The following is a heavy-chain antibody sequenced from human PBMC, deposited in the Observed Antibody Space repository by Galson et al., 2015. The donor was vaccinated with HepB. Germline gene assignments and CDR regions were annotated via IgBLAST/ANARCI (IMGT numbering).Heavy chain of an antibody. CDR1: GGTFSSYA. Sequence: SVKVSCKASGGTFSSYAISWVRQAPGQGLEWMGGIIPIFGTANYAQKFQGRVTITADESTSTAYMELSSLRSEDTAVYYCAREGSSSSGRFDYWGQGTLVTVSS. V-gene: IGHV1-69*13. CDR3: AREGSSSSGRFDY. CDR2: IIPIFGTA. D-gene: IGHD6-6*01. J-gene: IGHJ4*02.